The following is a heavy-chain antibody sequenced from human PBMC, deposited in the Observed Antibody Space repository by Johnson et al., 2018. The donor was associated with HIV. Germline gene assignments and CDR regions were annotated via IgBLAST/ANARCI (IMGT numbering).Heavy chain of an antibody. J-gene: IGHJ3*02. Sequence: QVQLVESGGGSVKPGGSLRLSCAASEFTFKDYYMNWIRQAPGQGLEWVSHISSSGTTKYYSDSVKGRFTISRDNAKKSLYLEMRDLRVDDTATYYCARESSPWGGDYAGYGLDIWGQGTRVAVSS. CDR3: ARESSPWGGDYAGYGLDI. D-gene: IGHD4-17*01. CDR1: EFTFKDYY. V-gene: IGHV3-11*04. CDR2: ISSSGTTK.